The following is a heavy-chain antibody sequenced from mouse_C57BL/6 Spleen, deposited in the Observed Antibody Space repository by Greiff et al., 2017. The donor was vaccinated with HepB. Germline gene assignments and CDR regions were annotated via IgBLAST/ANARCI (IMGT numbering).Heavy chain of an antibody. CDR1: GYTFTSYW. J-gene: IGHJ1*03. Sequence: VQRVESGAELAKPGASVKLSCKASGYTFTSYWMHWVKQRPGQGLEWIGYINPSSGYTKYNQKFKDKATLTADKSSSTAYMQLSSLTYEDSAVYYCASGSSYWYFDVWGTGTTVTVSS. CDR2: INPSSGYT. CDR3: ASGSSYWYFDV. D-gene: IGHD1-1*01. V-gene: IGHV1-7*01.